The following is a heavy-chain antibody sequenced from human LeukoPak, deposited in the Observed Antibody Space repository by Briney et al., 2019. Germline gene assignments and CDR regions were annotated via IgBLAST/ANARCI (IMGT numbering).Heavy chain of an antibody. V-gene: IGHV3-11*01. CDR1: GFTFSDYY. CDR2: ISSSGSTI. Sequence: PGGSLRLSCAASGFTFSDYYISWIRQAPGKGLEWVSYISSSGSTIYYADSVKGRFTISRDNAKNSLYLQMNSLRAEDTAVYYCARGCDSSSWYCAFDIWGPGKMVTVSS. CDR3: ARGCDSSSWYCAFDI. D-gene: IGHD6-13*01. J-gene: IGHJ3*02.